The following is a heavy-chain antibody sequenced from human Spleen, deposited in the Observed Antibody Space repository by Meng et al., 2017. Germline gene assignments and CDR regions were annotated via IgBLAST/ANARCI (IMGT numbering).Heavy chain of an antibody. V-gene: IGHV4-34*01. D-gene: IGHD1-7*01. Sequence: PLQTGGAGLFEASGTLSLTCAGYGWSFSGYYWSWIRQPPGKGLEWIGEINHSGSTNYNPSLKSRVTISVDTSKNQFSLKLSSVTAADTAVYYCARGPWLNWNYPAYFQHWGQGTLVTVSS. CDR3: ARGPWLNWNYPAYFQH. CDR1: GWSFSGYY. CDR2: INHSGST. J-gene: IGHJ1*01.